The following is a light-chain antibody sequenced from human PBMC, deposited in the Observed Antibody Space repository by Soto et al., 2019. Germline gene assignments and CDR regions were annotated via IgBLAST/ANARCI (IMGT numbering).Light chain of an antibody. V-gene: IGLV2-8*01. Sequence: QSALTQPPSASGTPGQSVTIPCTGTSSDVGDYNYVSWYQQHPGKAPKLVIYEVSRRPSGVPDRFSGSKSGNTASLTVSELQAEDEADYYCSSNAGSNNLVFGGGTKLTVL. J-gene: IGLJ2*01. CDR1: SSDVGDYNY. CDR2: EVS. CDR3: SSNAGSNNLV.